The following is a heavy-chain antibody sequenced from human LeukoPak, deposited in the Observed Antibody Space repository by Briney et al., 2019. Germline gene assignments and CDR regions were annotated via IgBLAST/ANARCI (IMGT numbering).Heavy chain of an antibody. CDR2: ISYDGSNK. CDR3: AKDRYGDYGSSFDY. CDR1: GFTFSSYG. V-gene: IGHV3-30*18. D-gene: IGHD4-17*01. Sequence: GGSLRLSCAASGFTFSSYGMHWVRQAPGKGLEWVAVISYDGSNKYYADSVKGRFTISRDNFKNTLYLQMNSLRAEDTAVYYCAKDRYGDYGSSFDYWGQGTLVTVSS. J-gene: IGHJ4*02.